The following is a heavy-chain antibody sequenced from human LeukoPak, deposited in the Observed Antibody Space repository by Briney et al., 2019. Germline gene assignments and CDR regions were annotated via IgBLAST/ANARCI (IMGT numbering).Heavy chain of an antibody. CDR3: ARADGNYGYVFDY. D-gene: IGHD5-18*01. J-gene: IGHJ4*02. V-gene: IGHV3-30*04. CDR1: GFTFSSYA. CDR2: ISYDGSNK. Sequence: GGSLRLSCAASGFTFSSYAMHWVRQAPGKGLEWVAVISYDGSNKYYADSVKGRFTISRDNSKNTLYLQMNSLRAEDTAVYYCARADGNYGYVFDYWGQGILVTVSS.